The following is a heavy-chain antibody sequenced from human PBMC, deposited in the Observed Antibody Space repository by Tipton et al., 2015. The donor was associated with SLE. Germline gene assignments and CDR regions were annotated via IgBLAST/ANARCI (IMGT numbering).Heavy chain of an antibody. CDR3: ARGRDFKEAVAGRGWFDP. Sequence: TLSLTCAVSGGPFNGFFWTWIRQPPGKGLEWIGEINYSGNTKYNPSLKSRVTISVDTSKNQFSLKLSSVTAADTAVYYCARGRDFKEAVAGRGWFDPWGQGTLVTVSS. CDR2: INYSGNT. J-gene: IGHJ5*02. V-gene: IGHV4-34*01. CDR1: GGPFNGFF. D-gene: IGHD6-19*01.